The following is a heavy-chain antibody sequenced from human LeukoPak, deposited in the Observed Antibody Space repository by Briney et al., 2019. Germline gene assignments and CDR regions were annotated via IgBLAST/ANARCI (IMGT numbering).Heavy chain of an antibody. D-gene: IGHD3-16*02. J-gene: IGHJ4*02. CDR3: ARAPAHDYVWGSYRLNRKPDY. V-gene: IGHV4-34*01. CDR2: INHSGST. Sequence: PSETLSLTCAVYGGSFSGYYWSWIRQPPGKGLEWIGEINHSGSTNYNPSLKSRVTISVDTSKNQFSLKLSSVTAADTAVYYCARAPAHDYVWGSYRLNRKPDYWGQGTLVTVSS. CDR1: GGSFSGYY.